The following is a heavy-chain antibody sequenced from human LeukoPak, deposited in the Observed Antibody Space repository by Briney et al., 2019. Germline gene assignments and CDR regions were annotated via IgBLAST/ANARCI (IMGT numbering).Heavy chain of an antibody. J-gene: IGHJ4*02. CDR3: ARGTAAAGIDY. D-gene: IGHD6-13*01. CDR1: GFTFSDYS. V-gene: IGHV3-21*01. CDR2: ISSSSDYI. Sequence: PGGSLRLSCPVSGFTFSDYSISWVRQAPGKGLEWVSSISSSSDYIYYADSVKGRFTISRGNARNSLYLQMNSLRAEDTAVYYCARGTAAAGIDYWGQGTLVTVSS.